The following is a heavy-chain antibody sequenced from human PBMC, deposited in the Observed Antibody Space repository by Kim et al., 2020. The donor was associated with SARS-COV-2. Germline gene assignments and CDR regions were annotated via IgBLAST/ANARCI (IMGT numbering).Heavy chain of an antibody. D-gene: IGHD5-18*01. CDR2: ISYDGSNK. V-gene: IGHV3-30*04. CDR1: GFTFSSYA. Sequence: GGSLRLSCAASGFTFSSYAMHWVRQAPGKGLEWVAVISYDGSNKYYADSVKGRFTISRDNSKNTLYLQMNSLRAEDTAVYYCARDRGYSYGRGGYYLDYWGQGTLVTVSS. CDR3: ARDRGYSYGRGGYYLDY. J-gene: IGHJ4*02.